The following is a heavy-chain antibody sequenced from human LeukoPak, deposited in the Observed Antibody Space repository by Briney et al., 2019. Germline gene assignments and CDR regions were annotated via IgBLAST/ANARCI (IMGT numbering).Heavy chain of an antibody. D-gene: IGHD4-17*01. CDR3: AEGPRTTVTTTLDY. CDR2: ISWNSGSI. V-gene: IGHV3-9*01. J-gene: IGHJ4*02. CDR1: GFTFDDYA. Sequence: GGSLRLSCAASGFTFDDYAMHWVRQAPGKGLEWVSGISWNSGSIGYADSVKGRFTISRDNAKNSLYLQMDSLRAEDTALYYCAEGPRTTVTTTLDYWGQGTLVTVSS.